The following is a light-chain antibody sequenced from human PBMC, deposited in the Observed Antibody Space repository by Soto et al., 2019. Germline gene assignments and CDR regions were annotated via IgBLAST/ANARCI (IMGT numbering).Light chain of an antibody. Sequence: EIVMTQSPPSLTGTPGEPASISCRSSQRLLHSNGNYFLDWYLQKPGQSPQLLIYLDFNRASGVPDRVSGSGAGTDFTLKISRVEAEDVGVYYCMQALQTPYTFGQGTRLEIK. CDR1: QRLLHSNGNYF. V-gene: IGKV2-28*01. CDR2: LDF. CDR3: MQALQTPYT. J-gene: IGKJ2*01.